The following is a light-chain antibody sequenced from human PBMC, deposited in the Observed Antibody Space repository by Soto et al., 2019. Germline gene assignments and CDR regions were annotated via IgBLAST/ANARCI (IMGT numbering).Light chain of an antibody. Sequence: DIQMTQSPSSLSASVGDRVTITCRASQSISSYLNWYQQKPGKAPKLLIYAASSLQSGVPSRFSGSGSGTDFTLTISSLEPEDFAVYYCQQRGNWPQTFGPGTKVDIK. J-gene: IGKJ3*01. CDR2: AAS. CDR1: QSISSY. CDR3: QQRGNWPQT. V-gene: IGKV1-39*01.